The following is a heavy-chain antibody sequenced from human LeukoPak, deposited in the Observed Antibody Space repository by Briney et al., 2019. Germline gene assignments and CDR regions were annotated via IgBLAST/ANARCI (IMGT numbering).Heavy chain of an antibody. J-gene: IGHJ4*02. CDR3: ARSITIFGVVIDY. CDR2: INHSGGT. Sequence: PSETQSLTCAVYGGSFSGYYWSWIRQPPGKGLEWIGEINHSGGTNYNPSLKSRVTISVDTSKNQFSLKLSSVTAADTAVYYCARSITIFGVVIDYWGQGTLVTVSS. V-gene: IGHV4-34*01. D-gene: IGHD3-3*01. CDR1: GGSFSGYY.